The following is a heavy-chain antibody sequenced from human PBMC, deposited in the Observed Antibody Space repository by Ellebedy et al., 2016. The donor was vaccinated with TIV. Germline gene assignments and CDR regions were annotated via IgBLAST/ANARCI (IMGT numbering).Heavy chain of an antibody. CDR1: GGSISSYY. D-gene: IGHD5-24*01. CDR3: AGRDGYNYEYYFDY. Sequence: SETLSLXXTVSGGSISSYYWSWIRQPPGKGLEWIGYIYYSGSTNYNPSLKSRVTKSVDTSKNQFSLKLSSVTAADTAVYYCAGRDGYNYEYYFDYWGQGTLVTVSS. J-gene: IGHJ4*02. V-gene: IGHV4-59*08. CDR2: IYYSGST.